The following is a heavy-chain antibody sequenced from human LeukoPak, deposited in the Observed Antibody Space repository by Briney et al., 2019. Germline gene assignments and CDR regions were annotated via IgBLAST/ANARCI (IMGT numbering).Heavy chain of an antibody. CDR1: GFTFHNYA. J-gene: IGHJ4*02. D-gene: IGHD2-15*01. CDR2: ISWNTGTI. V-gene: IGHV3-9*01. Sequence: PGGSLRLSCAASGFTFHNYAMHWVRQAPGKGLEWVSGISWNTGTIGYADSVKGRFTISRDNAKNSLYLQMNSLRAEDTAVYYCAKDGDSTDAIDYWGQGPLVTVSS. CDR3: AKDGDSTDAIDY.